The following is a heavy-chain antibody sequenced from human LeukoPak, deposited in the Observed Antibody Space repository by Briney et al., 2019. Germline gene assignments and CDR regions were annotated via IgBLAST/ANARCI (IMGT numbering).Heavy chain of an antibody. Sequence: ASVKVSCKASGYTFTSYGISWVRQAPGQGLEWMGWISAYNGNTNYAQKLQGRVTMTTDTSTSTAYMELRSLRSDDAAVYYCARAHYDFWSVSHSRFDPWGQGTLVTVSS. D-gene: IGHD3-3*01. CDR3: ARAHYDFWSVSHSRFDP. CDR1: GYTFTSYG. CDR2: ISAYNGNT. V-gene: IGHV1-18*01. J-gene: IGHJ5*02.